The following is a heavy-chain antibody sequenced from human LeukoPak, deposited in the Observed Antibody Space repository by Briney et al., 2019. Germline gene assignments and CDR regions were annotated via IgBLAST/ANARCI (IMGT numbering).Heavy chain of an antibody. J-gene: IGHJ4*02. CDR3: ARENYDFWSGYYTGEIDY. D-gene: IGHD3-3*01. CDR1: GYSISSGYY. Sequence: SETLSLTCTVSGYSISSGYYWGWIRQPPGKGLEWIGSIIHSGSTYYNPSLKSRVTISVDTSKNQFSLKLSSGTAADTAVYYCARENYDFWSGYYTGEIDYWGQGTLVTDSS. CDR2: IIHSGST. V-gene: IGHV4-38-2*02.